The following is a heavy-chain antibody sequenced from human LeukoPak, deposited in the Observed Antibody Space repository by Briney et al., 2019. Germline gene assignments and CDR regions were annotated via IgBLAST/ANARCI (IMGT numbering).Heavy chain of an antibody. CDR3: ARAGGSTVSHSDY. CDR2: ISSTSYI. J-gene: IGHJ4*02. Sequence: GSLRLSCAASGFTFSSYSMNWIRQAPGKGLEWDSSISSTSYIYYADSVKGRFTISKDNAKNSLYLQMNSLRAEDTAVYYCARAGGSTVSHSDYWGQGTLVTVSS. CDR1: GFTFSSYS. D-gene: IGHD4-17*01. V-gene: IGHV3-21*01.